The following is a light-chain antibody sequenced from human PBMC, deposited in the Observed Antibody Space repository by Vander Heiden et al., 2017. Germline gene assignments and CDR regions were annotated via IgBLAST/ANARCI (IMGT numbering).Light chain of an antibody. CDR1: QSVSSSY. CDR2: GAS. V-gene: IGKV3-20*01. J-gene: IGKJ2*01. Sequence: EIVLTQSPATLSLSPGERATLPCRASQSVSSSYLAWYQQKPGQAPRLLIYGASSRATGIPDRFSGSWSGTDFTLTISRLEPEDCAVYYCQQYGSSPYTFGQGTKLEIK. CDR3: QQYGSSPYT.